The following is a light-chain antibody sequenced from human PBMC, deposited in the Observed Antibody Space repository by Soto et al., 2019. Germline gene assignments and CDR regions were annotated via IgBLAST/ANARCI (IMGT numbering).Light chain of an antibody. J-gene: IGKJ1*01. CDR3: LQVDVYPWT. CDR2: SAS. Sequence: HFTHSPASLAPSARERATTTCRASQGISTYLAWYQQKPGKAPKLLIYSASTLQSGVPSRFSGSGSGTDFTLTISSLQPEDFATYYCLQVDVYPWTFGQGTKVDIK. CDR1: QGISTY. V-gene: IGKV1-9*01.